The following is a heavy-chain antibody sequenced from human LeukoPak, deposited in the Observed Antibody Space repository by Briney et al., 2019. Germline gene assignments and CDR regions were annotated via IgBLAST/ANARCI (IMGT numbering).Heavy chain of an antibody. CDR1: GYSFTSYW. CDR2: IYPGDSDT. D-gene: IGHD3-22*01. V-gene: IGHV5-51*01. J-gene: IGHJ6*04. CDR3: ARSYYYDSSGDYYLESMDV. Sequence: GESLKISCKGSGYSFTSYWIGWVRQMPGKGLEWMGIIYPGDSDTRYSPSFQGQVTISADKSISTAYLQWSSLKASDTAMYYCARSYYYDSSGDYYLESMDVWGKGTTVTVSS.